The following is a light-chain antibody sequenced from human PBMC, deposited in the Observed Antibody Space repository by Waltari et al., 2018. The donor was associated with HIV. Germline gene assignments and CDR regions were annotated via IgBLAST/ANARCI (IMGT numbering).Light chain of an antibody. Sequence: EIVLTQSPGTLSLSPGERATLSCRASQSFSSSYLAWYQQNPGQAPRLLIYGISSRVTGTPDRFSGSGSGTDFTLTISRLEPEDFAVYYCQQYGSSRYTFGQGTKLEIK. CDR1: QSFSSSY. V-gene: IGKV3-20*01. J-gene: IGKJ2*01. CDR2: GIS. CDR3: QQYGSSRYT.